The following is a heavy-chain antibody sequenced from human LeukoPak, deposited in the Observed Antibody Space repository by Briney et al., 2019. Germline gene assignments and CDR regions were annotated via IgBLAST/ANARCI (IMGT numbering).Heavy chain of an antibody. CDR1: GFTSSSSW. CDR3: ARVAAADYYYYYYMDV. CDR2: IKQDGSEK. V-gene: IGHV3-7*01. D-gene: IGHD6-13*01. Sequence: PGGSLRLSCAASGFTSSSSWMSWVRQAPGKGLEWVANIKQDGSEKYYVDSVKGRFTISRDNAKNSLYLQMNSLRAEDTAVYYCARVAAADYYYYYYMDVWGKGTTVTVSS. J-gene: IGHJ6*03.